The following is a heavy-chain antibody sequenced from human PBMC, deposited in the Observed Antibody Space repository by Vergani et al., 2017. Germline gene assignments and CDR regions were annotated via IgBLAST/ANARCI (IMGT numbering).Heavy chain of an antibody. CDR1: GGSINSHNYY. Sequence: QVQLQESGPGLVKPSQTLSLICTVSGGSINSHNYYWSWIRQPAGKGLEWIGRIHTSGSTNYNPSLKRRVTMSEDTSKNQFSLNLTSVTAADTAVYFCARGSCLGGSCYKPLFDYWGQGILVTVSS. CDR3: ARGSCLGGSCYKPLFDY. J-gene: IGHJ4*02. D-gene: IGHD2-15*01. V-gene: IGHV4-61*02. CDR2: IHTSGST.